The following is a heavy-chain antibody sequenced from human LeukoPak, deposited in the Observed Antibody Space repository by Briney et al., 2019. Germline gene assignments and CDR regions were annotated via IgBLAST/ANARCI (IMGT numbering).Heavy chain of an antibody. CDR3: TTSLAYCVGDCYPTR. CDR2: IKSKTVGGTT. CDR1: GFTFSNAW. J-gene: IGHJ4*02. V-gene: IGHV3-15*01. Sequence: PGGSLRLSCAASGFTFSNAWMSWVRQAPGKGLEWVGRIKSKTVGGTTDYAVPVKDRFTISRDDSKNTLYLQMDSLKTEDTAVYYCTTSLAYCVGDCYPTRWGQGTLVTVSS. D-gene: IGHD2-21*02.